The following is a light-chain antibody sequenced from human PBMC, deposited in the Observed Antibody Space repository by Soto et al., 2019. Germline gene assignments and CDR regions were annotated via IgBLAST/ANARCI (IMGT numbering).Light chain of an antibody. CDR1: QSVSQNF. V-gene: IGKV3-20*01. J-gene: IGKJ4*01. CDR2: GAS. Sequence: EIVLTQSPGTLSLSPGERATLSCRASQSVSQNFLAWYQQKPGQAPRLLINGASSRATGIPDRFSGSGSGTDFSLTIDRLEPEDFAVYFCQQYGSSPPPFGGGTKVAIK. CDR3: QQYGSSPPP.